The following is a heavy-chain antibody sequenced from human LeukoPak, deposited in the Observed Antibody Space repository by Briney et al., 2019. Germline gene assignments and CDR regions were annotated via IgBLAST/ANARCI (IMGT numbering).Heavy chain of an antibody. CDR1: GYTFSSYS. CDR2: ISSSSSCI. J-gene: IGHJ2*01. V-gene: IGHV3-21*01. Sequence: PGGSLRLSCAASGYTFSSYSVNWVRQAPGKGLEWVSSISSSSSCIYYADSVKGRFTISRDNAKSSLYLQMNSLRAEDTAVYYCATFDWYFDLWGRGTLVTVSS. CDR3: ATFDWYFDL.